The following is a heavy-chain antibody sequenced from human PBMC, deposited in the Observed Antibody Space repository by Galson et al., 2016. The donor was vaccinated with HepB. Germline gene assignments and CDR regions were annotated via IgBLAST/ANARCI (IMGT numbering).Heavy chain of an antibody. CDR2: IETAGDT. Sequence: SLRLSCAASGFIFSTHDMHWVRQVPGKGLERVSGIETAGDTYYADSVKGRFTISRENGKNSVYLQMNSLNAGDTAVYYCARGKSLWTMHWNYGLDVWGKGTTVTVSS. V-gene: IGHV3-13*01. CDR3: ARGKSLWTMHWNYGLDV. D-gene: IGHD4/OR15-4a*01. CDR1: GFIFSTHD. J-gene: IGHJ6*04.